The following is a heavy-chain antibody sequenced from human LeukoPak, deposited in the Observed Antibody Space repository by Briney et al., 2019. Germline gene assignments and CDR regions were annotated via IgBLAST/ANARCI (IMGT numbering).Heavy chain of an antibody. Sequence: GGSLRLSCAASGFTFSSYAMHWVRQAPGKGLEWVAVISYDGSNKYYADSVKGRFTISRDNSKNTLYLQMNSLRAEDTAVYYCARDMAAAGTDFFDYWGQGTLVTVSS. V-gene: IGHV3-30*04. CDR2: ISYDGSNK. CDR3: ARDMAAAGTDFFDY. J-gene: IGHJ4*02. CDR1: GFTFSSYA. D-gene: IGHD6-13*01.